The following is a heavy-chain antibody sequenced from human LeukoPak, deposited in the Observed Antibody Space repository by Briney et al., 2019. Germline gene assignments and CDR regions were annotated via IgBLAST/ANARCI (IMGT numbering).Heavy chain of an antibody. CDR3: ARASLDYYYYYMDV. J-gene: IGHJ6*03. CDR2: INPNSCGT. CDR1: GYTFTGYY. D-gene: IGHD2-2*03. Sequence: ASVKVSCKASGYTFTGYYMHWVRQAPGQGLEWMGWINPNSCGTNYAQKFQGRVTMTRDTSISTAYMELSRLRSDDTAVYYCARASLDYYYYYMDVWGKGTTVTVSS. V-gene: IGHV1-2*02.